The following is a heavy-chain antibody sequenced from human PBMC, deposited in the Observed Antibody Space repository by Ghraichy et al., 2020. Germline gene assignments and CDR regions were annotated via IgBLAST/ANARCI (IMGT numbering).Heavy chain of an antibody. Sequence: GGSLRLSCAASGFTFSSYSMNWVRQAPGKGLEWVSYISSSSSTIYYADSVKGRFTISRDNAKNSLYLQMNSLRDEDTAVYYCARDQWGVATIDSIRGAFDIWGQGTMVTVSS. V-gene: IGHV3-48*02. D-gene: IGHD5-12*01. CDR3: ARDQWGVATIDSIRGAFDI. J-gene: IGHJ3*02. CDR2: ISSSSSTI. CDR1: GFTFSSYS.